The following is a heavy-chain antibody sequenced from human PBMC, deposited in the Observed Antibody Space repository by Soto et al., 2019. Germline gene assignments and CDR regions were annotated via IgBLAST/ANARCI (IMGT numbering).Heavy chain of an antibody. V-gene: IGHV4-30-4*01. CDR2: IYYSGST. CDR3: ASLVVTAHNWFDP. J-gene: IGHJ5*02. CDR1: GVSISSGDYY. Sequence: SETLSLTCSVSGVSISSGDYYWSRIRQPSGKGLEWIGYIYYSGSTYYNPSLKSRVTISVDTSKNQFSLKLSSVTAADTAVYYCASLVVTAHNWFDPWGQGTLVTVSS. D-gene: IGHD2-21*02.